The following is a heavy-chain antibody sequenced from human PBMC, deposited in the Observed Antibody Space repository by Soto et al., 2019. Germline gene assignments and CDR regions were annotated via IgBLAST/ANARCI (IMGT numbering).Heavy chain of an antibody. CDR1: GYTFTSYG. J-gene: IGHJ4*02. CDR2: ISAYNGNT. D-gene: IGHD6-6*01. V-gene: IGHV1-18*01. Sequence: GASVKVSCKASGYTFTSYGISWVRQAPGQGLEWMGWISAYNGNTNYAQKLQGRVTMTTDTSTSTAYMELRSLRSDDTAVYYCARPGKDSSSSLVLYYFDYWGQGTLVTVS. CDR3: ARPGKDSSSSLVLYYFDY.